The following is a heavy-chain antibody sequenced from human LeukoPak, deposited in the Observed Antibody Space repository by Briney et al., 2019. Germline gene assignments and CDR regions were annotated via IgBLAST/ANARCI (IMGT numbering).Heavy chain of an antibody. J-gene: IGHJ6*02. CDR1: GFTVSSNY. Sequence: PGGSLRLSCAASGFTVSSNYMSWVRQAPGKGLEWVSVIYGGGTTYYADSVKGRFTISRDNSKNTLYLQMNSLRAEGTAVYYCARDRRGYYGYGMDVWGQGTTVTVSS. D-gene: IGHD3-10*01. CDR2: IYGGGTT. CDR3: ARDRRGYYGYGMDV. V-gene: IGHV3-53*01.